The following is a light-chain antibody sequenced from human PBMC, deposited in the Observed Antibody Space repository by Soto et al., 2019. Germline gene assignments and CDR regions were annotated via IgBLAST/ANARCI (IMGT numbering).Light chain of an antibody. CDR2: YKSDSDK. CDR3: VSWHGYGWV. V-gene: IGLV5-45*03. CDR1: SGFDVGTYK. Sequence: QLVLTQPSSLSASPGASASLTCTLRSGFDVGTYKLYWYQQRPGSPPQYLLTYKSDSDKQQVSGVPSRFSGSKDASANAGILLNSGIQSGDEAAYYCVSWHGYGWVFCGGTKLTVL. J-gene: IGLJ3*02.